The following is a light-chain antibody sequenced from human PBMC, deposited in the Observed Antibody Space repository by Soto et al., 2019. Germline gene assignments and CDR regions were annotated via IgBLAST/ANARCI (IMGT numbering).Light chain of an antibody. V-gene: IGKV3-11*01. CDR3: QQRTNWHLT. CDR2: DAS. CDR1: RSVGRS. Sequence: ETVLTQSPATLSLSPGERATLSCRASRSVGRSLAWYQQKPGQAPRLLIYDASNRATGIPARFSGSGSGTDVNLTISSLEPEDFAIYYCQQRTNWHLTFGGGTTVEIK. J-gene: IGKJ4*01.